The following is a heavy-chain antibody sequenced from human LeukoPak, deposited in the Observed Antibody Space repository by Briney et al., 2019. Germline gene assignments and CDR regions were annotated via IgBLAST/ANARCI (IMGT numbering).Heavy chain of an antibody. D-gene: IGHD3-10*01. CDR2: ISGSGFTT. CDR1: GFTFREYY. V-gene: IGHV3-11*01. J-gene: IGHJ4*02. CDR3: ARDAPSKTMVRRFDY. Sequence: GGCLRVSCVASGFTFREYYMGWIRQAPGKGVERVSYISGSGFTTYYADSVKGRFTISRDNAKNSLYLQMSSLRPEDTGIYYCARDAPSKTMVRRFDYWGQGTLATVSS.